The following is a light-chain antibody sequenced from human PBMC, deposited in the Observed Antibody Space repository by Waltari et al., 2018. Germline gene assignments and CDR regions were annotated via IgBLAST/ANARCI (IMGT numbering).Light chain of an antibody. Sequence: EIVLTQSPGTLSLSPGARATLSCRASQSISRFLARYQQKPGQAPSLLIYAASRRATGIPDRFSGSESGTDFSLTITRLEPEDFAVYFCQNHERLPAVFGQGTKVEIK. CDR3: QNHERLPAV. J-gene: IGKJ1*01. CDR1: QSISRF. V-gene: IGKV3-20*01. CDR2: AAS.